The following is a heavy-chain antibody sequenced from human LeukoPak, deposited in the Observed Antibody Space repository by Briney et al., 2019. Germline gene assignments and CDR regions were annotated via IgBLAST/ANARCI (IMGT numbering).Heavy chain of an antibody. CDR1: GFTFSSYS. D-gene: IGHD3-22*01. Sequence: GGSLRLSCAASGFTFSSYSMNWVRQAPGKGLEWVSSISSSSSYIYYADSVKGRFTISRDNAKNSLYLQMNSLRAEDTAVYYCARDWDYYDSSGYPEVGGMDVWGQGTTVTVSS. J-gene: IGHJ6*02. CDR2: ISSSSSYI. CDR3: ARDWDYYDSSGYPEVGGMDV. V-gene: IGHV3-21*01.